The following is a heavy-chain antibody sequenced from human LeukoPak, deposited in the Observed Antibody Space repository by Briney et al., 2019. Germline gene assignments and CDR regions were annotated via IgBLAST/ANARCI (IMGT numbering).Heavy chain of an antibody. CDR1: GGSISSYY. D-gene: IGHD5-24*01. J-gene: IGHJ4*02. CDR2: IYYSGST. CDR3: ARRDLQRAYYFDY. V-gene: IGHV4-59*01. Sequence: SETLSFTCTVSGGSISSYYWSWIRQPPGKGLEWIGYIYYSGSTNYNPSLKSRVTISVDTSKNRFSLKLSSVTAADTAVYYCARRDLQRAYYFDYWGQGTLVTVSS.